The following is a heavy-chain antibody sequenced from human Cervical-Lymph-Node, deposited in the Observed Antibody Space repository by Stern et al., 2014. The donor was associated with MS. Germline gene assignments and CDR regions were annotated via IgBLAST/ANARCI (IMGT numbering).Heavy chain of an antibody. Sequence: VQLVESGGGVVQSGRSLRLTCKVSGFTFSSYGMHWVRQAPGKELEWVSVISYDGSDTYYAESVKGRFTISRDNSKNTLYLEMRSLRPEDTAVYYCVKRGITEVRGVRLGDYWGPGTLVIVSS. D-gene: IGHD3-10*01. V-gene: IGHV3-30*18. CDR3: VKRGITEVRGVRLGDY. J-gene: IGHJ4*02. CDR2: ISYDGSDT. CDR1: GFTFSSYG.